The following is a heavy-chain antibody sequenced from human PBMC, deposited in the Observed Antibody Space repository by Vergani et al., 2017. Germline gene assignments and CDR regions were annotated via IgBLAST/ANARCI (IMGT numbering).Heavy chain of an antibody. Sequence: QVQLVESGGGVVQPGTSLRLSCVVSGFALNRHAMYWVRQAPGKGLEWVVGISFDGTNEYYPDLVNGRFTISRDIAKNTLYLQVRSLRLEDTGVYHCVRDRGLCAGGRCYTEAWDYWGQGTPVTVSS. CDR2: ISFDGTNE. V-gene: IGHV3-30-3*01. D-gene: IGHD2-2*02. J-gene: IGHJ4*02. CDR1: GFALNRHA. CDR3: VRDRGLCAGGRCYTEAWDY.